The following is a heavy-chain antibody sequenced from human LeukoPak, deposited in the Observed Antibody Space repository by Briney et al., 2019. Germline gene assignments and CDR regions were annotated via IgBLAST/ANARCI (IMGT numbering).Heavy chain of an antibody. V-gene: IGHV1-46*01. CDR1: GYTFTSYY. J-gene: IGHJ4*02. CDR2: INPSGGST. CDR3: ARAVGATIDY. Sequence: GASVNVSCKASGYTFTSYYMHWVRQAPGQGLEWMGTINPSGGSTSYAQKFQGRVTMTRDTSTSTVYMELSSLRSEDTAVYYCARAVGATIDYWGQGTLVTVSS. D-gene: IGHD1-26*01.